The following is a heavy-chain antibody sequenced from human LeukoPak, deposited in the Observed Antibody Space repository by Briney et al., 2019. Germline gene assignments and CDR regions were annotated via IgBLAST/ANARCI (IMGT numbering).Heavy chain of an antibody. Sequence: ASVKVSCKASGYTFTSYYMHWVRQAPGQGLEWMGIINPSGGSTSYAQKFQGRVTMTRDTSTSTVYMELSSLRSEDTAVYYCARDQDIVVVPAAISSYGMDVWGQGPRSPSP. CDR3: ARDQDIVVVPAAISSYGMDV. CDR2: INPSGGST. J-gene: IGHJ6*02. V-gene: IGHV1-46*01. D-gene: IGHD2-2*02. CDR1: GYTFTSYY.